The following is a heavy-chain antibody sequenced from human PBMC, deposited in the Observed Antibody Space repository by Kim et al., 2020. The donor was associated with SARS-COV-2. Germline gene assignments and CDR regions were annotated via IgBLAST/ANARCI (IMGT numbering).Heavy chain of an antibody. D-gene: IGHD2-15*01. V-gene: IGHV3-48*03. CDR1: GFTFSSYE. CDR3: ARTGSGQGNYFDY. Sequence: GGSLRLSCAASGFTFSSYEMNWVRQAPGKGLEWVSYISSRGMTKYYADSVKGRFTISRDNAKNSVYLQMNSLRAEDTAVYYCARTGSGQGNYFDYWGQGILVTGSS. J-gene: IGHJ4*02. CDR2: ISSRGMTK.